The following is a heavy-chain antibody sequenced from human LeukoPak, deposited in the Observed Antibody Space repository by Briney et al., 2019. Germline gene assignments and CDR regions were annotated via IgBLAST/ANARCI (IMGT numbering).Heavy chain of an antibody. CDR3: ARGEGVYFDY. D-gene: IGHD4-17*01. V-gene: IGHV4-59*11. J-gene: IGHJ4*02. CDR1: GGSISSHY. CDR2: IYYSGST. Sequence: PSETLSLTCTVSGGSISSHYWSWIRQPPGKGLEWIGYIYYSGSTNYNPSLKSRVTISVDTSKNQFSLKLSSVTAADTAVYYCARGEGVYFDYWGQGTLVTVSS.